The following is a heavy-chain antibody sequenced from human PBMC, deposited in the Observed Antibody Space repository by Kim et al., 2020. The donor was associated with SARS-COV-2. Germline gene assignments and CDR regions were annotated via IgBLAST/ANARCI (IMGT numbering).Heavy chain of an antibody. CDR3: ARPGWNGDIDY. J-gene: IGHJ4*02. V-gene: IGHV4-39*01. CDR2: T. D-gene: IGHD4-17*01. Sequence: TYYNTHLKSRVTISVDTCKNQFSLKLSSVTAADTAVYYCARPGWNGDIDYWGQGTLVTVSS.